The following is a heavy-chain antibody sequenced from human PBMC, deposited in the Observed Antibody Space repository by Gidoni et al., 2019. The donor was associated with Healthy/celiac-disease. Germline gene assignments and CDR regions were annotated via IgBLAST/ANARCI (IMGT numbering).Heavy chain of an antibody. J-gene: IGHJ3*02. CDR2: ISGSGGST. Sequence: EVQLLESGGGLVQPGGSLRLSCSASGFTFSSYAMSWVRQSPGKGLEWVSAISGSGGSTYYADSVKGRFTISRDNSKNTLYLQMNSLRAEDTAVYYCAKDLFGSGWFDAFDIWGQGTMVTVSS. CDR1: GFTFSSYA. D-gene: IGHD6-19*01. CDR3: AKDLFGSGWFDAFDI. V-gene: IGHV3-23*01.